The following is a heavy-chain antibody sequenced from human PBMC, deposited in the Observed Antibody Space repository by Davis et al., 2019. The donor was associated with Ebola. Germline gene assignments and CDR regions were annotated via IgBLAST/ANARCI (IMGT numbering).Heavy chain of an antibody. CDR1: GYTFTGYY. CDR3: ARDWLKDIVVVVAATQNYYGMDV. V-gene: IGHV1-2*02. J-gene: IGHJ6*02. Sequence: ASVKVSCKASGYTFTGYYMHWVRQAPGQGLEWMGWINPNSGGTNYAQKFQGRVTMTRDTSISTAYMELRSLRSDDTAVYYCARDWLKDIVVVVAATQNYYGMDVWGQGTTVTVSS. D-gene: IGHD2-15*01. CDR2: INPNSGGT.